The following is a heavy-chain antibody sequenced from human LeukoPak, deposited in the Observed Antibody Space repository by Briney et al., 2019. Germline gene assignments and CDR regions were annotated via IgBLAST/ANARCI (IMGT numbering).Heavy chain of an antibody. Sequence: ASVTVSCKASGYTFTAYYMHWVRQAPGQGLEWMGWINPNSGGTNYAQNFQGRVTMTRDTSISTVYMELSRLRSDDTAVYYCARAPYCDSSSCYTGYNWFDPWGQGTLVTVSS. J-gene: IGHJ5*02. CDR2: INPNSGGT. CDR1: GYTFTAYY. D-gene: IGHD2-2*02. CDR3: ARAPYCDSSSCYTGYNWFDP. V-gene: IGHV1-2*02.